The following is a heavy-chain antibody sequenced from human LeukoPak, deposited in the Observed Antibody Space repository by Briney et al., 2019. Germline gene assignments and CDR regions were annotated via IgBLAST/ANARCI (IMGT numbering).Heavy chain of an antibody. D-gene: IGHD6-19*01. CDR1: GGSISSSNW. CDR2: IYHSGST. J-gene: IGHJ3*02. V-gene: IGHV4-4*02. CDR3: ARDPGYGSGWYRRSGAFGI. Sequence: TSETLSLTCAVSGGSISSSNWWSWVRQPPGKGLEWIGEIYHSGSTNYNPSLKSRVTISVDKSKNQFSLKLSSVTAADTAVYYCARDPGYGSGWYRRSGAFGIWGQGTMVTVSS.